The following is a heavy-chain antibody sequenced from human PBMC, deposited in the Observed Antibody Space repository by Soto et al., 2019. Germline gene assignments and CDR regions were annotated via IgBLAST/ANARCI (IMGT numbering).Heavy chain of an antibody. J-gene: IGHJ6*02. CDR1: GYSFTSYW. D-gene: IGHD6-13*01. CDR3: ARSWYSSSWSRGYYYYGMDV. V-gene: IGHV5-51*01. CDR2: IYPGDSDT. Sequence: GSLKISCKGSGYSFTSYWIGWVRQMPGKGLELMGIIYPGDSDTRYSPSFQGQVTISADKSISTAYLQWSSLKASDTAMYYCARSWYSSSWSRGYYYYGMDVWGQGTTVTVSS.